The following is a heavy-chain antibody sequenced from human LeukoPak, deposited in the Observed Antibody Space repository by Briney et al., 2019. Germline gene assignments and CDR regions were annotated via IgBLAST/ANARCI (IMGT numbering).Heavy chain of an antibody. CDR1: GYTFTSYD. V-gene: IGHV1-8*01. Sequence: ASVKVSCKASGYTFTSYDINWVRQATGQGLEWMGWMNPNSGNTGYAQKFQGRVTITADESTSTAYMELSSLRSEDTAVYYCARDLTPSSSWTPYYYYGMDVWGQGTTVTVSS. D-gene: IGHD6-13*01. CDR3: ARDLTPSSSWTPYYYYGMDV. CDR2: MNPNSGNT. J-gene: IGHJ6*02.